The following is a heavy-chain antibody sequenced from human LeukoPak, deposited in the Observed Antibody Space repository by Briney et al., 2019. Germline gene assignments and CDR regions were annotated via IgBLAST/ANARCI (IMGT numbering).Heavy chain of an antibody. J-gene: IGHJ4*02. D-gene: IGHD6-19*01. CDR1: GGSIISSY. Sequence: PSETLSLTCSISGGSIISSYWSWIRQPPGQGVEWTGYISYSGGTTYNPSLKSRVTISVDPSKNQFSLKLSSVTAADTAVYYCAREMGSGSEFDFWGQGTLVTVSS. CDR2: ISYSGGT. CDR3: AREMGSGSEFDF. V-gene: IGHV4-59*01.